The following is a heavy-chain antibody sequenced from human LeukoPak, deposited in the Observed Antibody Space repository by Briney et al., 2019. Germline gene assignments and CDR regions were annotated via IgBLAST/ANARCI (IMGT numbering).Heavy chain of an antibody. CDR1: GGSISSSSYY. Sequence: PSETLSLTCTVSGGSISSSSYYWGWIRQPPGKGLEWIGSIYYSGSTYYNPSLKSRVTISVDTSKNQFSLKLSSVTAADTAVYYCSMWYYYGSGSLHQDYYYYMDVWGKGTTVTVSS. J-gene: IGHJ6*03. V-gene: IGHV4-39*07. CDR2: IYYSGST. D-gene: IGHD3-10*01. CDR3: SMWYYYGSGSLHQDYYYYMDV.